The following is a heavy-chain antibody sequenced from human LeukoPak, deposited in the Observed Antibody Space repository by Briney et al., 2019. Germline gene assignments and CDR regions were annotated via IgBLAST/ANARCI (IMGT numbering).Heavy chain of an antibody. CDR3: ARDYGYSYGYSRANWFDP. Sequence: PSETLSLTCTVSGGSISSYYWRWIRQPAGKGLEWIGRIYTSGSTNHNPSLKRRVTMSVDTSKNQFSLKLSSVTAADTAVYYCARDYGYSYGYSRANWFDPWGQGTLVTVSS. V-gene: IGHV4-4*07. CDR2: IYTSGST. J-gene: IGHJ5*02. D-gene: IGHD5-18*01. CDR1: GGSISSYY.